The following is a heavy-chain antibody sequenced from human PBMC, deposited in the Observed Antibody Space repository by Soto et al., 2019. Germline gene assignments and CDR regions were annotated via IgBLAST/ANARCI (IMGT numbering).Heavy chain of an antibody. CDR1: GFALDTYD. Sequence: EEQLVESGGDLVQPGGYLRLYCTSSGFALDTYDMTWVRLAPGKDLEWISHIATGGHRIYYADSVKGRFTIARDNARNSPYLQMKALSDDDTALTYGAGEDVFRFASYEAFNVWGQGTLVTVSS. CDR3: AGEDVFRFASYEAFNV. V-gene: IGHV3-48*03. J-gene: IGHJ3*01. D-gene: IGHD3-16*01. CDR2: IATGGHRI.